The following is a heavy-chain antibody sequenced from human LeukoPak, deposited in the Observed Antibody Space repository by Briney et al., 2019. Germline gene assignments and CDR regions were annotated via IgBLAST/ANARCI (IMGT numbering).Heavy chain of an antibody. CDR2: IFHDGVT. Sequence: SETLSLTCAVSGASVGGNHWSWIRQSPEKGLEWIGNIFHDGVTHYNPSFKSRVTMLPDTSKNQFSLRLTSVTAADTAVYYCAKNRGAGSHYYYHMNVWGKGTTVTVSS. CDR1: GASVGGNH. CDR3: AKNRGAGSHYYYHMNV. V-gene: IGHV4-59*02. J-gene: IGHJ6*03. D-gene: IGHD1-26*01.